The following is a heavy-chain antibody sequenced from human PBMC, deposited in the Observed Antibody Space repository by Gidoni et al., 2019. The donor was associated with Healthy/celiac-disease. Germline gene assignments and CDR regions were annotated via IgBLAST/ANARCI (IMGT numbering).Heavy chain of an antibody. J-gene: IGHJ5*02. CDR3: AKDLGWGCSSTSCYPGNWFDP. Sequence: EVQLVESGGGLVQPGRSLRLSCAASGFTFDDYAMHWVRQAPGKGLEWVSGISWNSGSIGYADSVKGRFTISRDNAKNSLYLQMNSLRAEDTALYYCAKDLGWGCSSTSCYPGNWFDPWGQGTLVTVSS. D-gene: IGHD2-2*01. CDR1: GFTFDDYA. V-gene: IGHV3-9*01. CDR2: ISWNSGSI.